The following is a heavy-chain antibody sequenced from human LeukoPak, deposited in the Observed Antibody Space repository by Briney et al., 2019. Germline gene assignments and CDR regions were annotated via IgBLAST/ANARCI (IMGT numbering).Heavy chain of an antibody. CDR3: ARDGGEYYYGSGSYYNGPVGY. D-gene: IGHD3-10*01. CDR2: IDSDGYST. J-gene: IGHJ4*02. V-gene: IGHV3-74*01. CDR1: RFTFNTYW. Sequence: PGGSLRLSCAASRFTFNTYWMHWVRQAPGKGLVWVSRIDSDGYSTAYADSVKGRLTISRDNAKNSLYLQMNSLRADDTALYYCARDGGEYYYGSGSYYNGPVGYWGQGTPVTVSS.